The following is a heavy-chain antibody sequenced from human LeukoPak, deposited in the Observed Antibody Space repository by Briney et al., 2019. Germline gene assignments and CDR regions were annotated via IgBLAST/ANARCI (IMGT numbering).Heavy chain of an antibody. J-gene: IGHJ4*02. CDR1: GGTFSSYA. D-gene: IGHD3-10*01. Sequence: SVKVSCKASGGTFSSYAISWVRRAPGQGLEWMGGIIPIFGTANYAQKFQGRVTITADESTSTAYMELSSLRSEDTAVYYCARVVSSGSYLPDYWGQGTLVTVSS. CDR3: ARVVSSGSYLPDY. CDR2: IIPIFGTA. V-gene: IGHV1-69*01.